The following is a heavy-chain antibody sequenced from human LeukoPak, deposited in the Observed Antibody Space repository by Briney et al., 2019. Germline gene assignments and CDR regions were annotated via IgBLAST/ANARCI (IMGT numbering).Heavy chain of an antibody. Sequence: ASVKGSCKASGYTFTGYYMHWVRQAPGQGLEWMGRINPNSGGTNYAQKFQGRVTMTRGASISTAYMELSRLRSDDTAVYYCARLTMVVSPVDYWGQGTLVTVSS. D-gene: IGHD4-23*01. J-gene: IGHJ4*02. CDR3: ARLTMVVSPVDY. CDR1: GYTFTGYY. V-gene: IGHV1-2*06. CDR2: INPNSGGT.